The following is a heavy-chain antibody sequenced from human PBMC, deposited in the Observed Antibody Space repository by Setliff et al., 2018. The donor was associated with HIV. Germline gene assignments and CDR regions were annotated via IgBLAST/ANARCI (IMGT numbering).Heavy chain of an antibody. CDR2: IYYSGST. Sequence: PSETLSLTCTVSGGSISNSRYYWSWIRQSPGKGLEWIGSIYYSGSTYYNPSLKSRVTISVDTSRNQVSLKLSSVSAADTAVYYCARVRGSSYFGTFDYWGQGALVTVSS. D-gene: IGHD1-26*01. CDR1: GGSISNSRYY. V-gene: IGHV4-39*07. CDR3: ARVRGSSYFGTFDY. J-gene: IGHJ4*02.